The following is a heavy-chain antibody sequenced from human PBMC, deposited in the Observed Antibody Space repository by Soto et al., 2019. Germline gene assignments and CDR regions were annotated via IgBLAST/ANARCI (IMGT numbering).Heavy chain of an antibody. D-gene: IGHD3-22*01. V-gene: IGHV3-23*01. Sequence: GGSLRLSCAASGFTFSSYAMSWVRQAPGKGLEWVSGISNSGSSTYYADSVKGRFTISRDNSKNTLYLQMNSLRAEDTAVYYCAKDGPGNYYDSSGYYPTGFDYWGQGTLVTVSS. J-gene: IGHJ4*02. CDR3: AKDGPGNYYDSSGYYPTGFDY. CDR2: ISNSGSST. CDR1: GFTFSSYA.